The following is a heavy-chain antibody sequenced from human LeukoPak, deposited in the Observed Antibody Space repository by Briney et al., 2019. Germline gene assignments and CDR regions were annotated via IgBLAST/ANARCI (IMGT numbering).Heavy chain of an antibody. Sequence: SETLSLTCTVSGGSISSYYWSWVRQPPGKGLEWIGYIDYSGSTKYNPSLMSRVTISLDTSKNQFSLQLTSVTAADTAVYYCARGGSYYYLDYWGQGTLVTVSA. V-gene: IGHV4-59*01. J-gene: IGHJ4*02. CDR3: ARGGSYYYLDY. CDR2: IDYSGST. D-gene: IGHD1-26*01. CDR1: GGSISSYY.